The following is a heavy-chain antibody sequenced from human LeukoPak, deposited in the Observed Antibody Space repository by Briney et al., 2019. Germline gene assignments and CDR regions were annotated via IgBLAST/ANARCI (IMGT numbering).Heavy chain of an antibody. Sequence: SETLSLTCAVYGGSFSGCYWSWIRQPRGKGLEWIGEINHSGSTNYNPSLKSRVTISVDTSKNQFSLKLSSVTAADTAVYYCARGPYDYVWGSYRYTSFAFDYWGQGTLVTVSS. D-gene: IGHD3-16*02. V-gene: IGHV4-34*01. CDR2: INHSGST. J-gene: IGHJ4*02. CDR1: GGSFSGCY. CDR3: ARGPYDYVWGSYRYTSFAFDY.